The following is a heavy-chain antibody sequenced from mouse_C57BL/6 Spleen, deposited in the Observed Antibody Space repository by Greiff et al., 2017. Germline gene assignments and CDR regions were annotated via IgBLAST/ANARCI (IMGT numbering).Heavy chain of an antibody. CDR3: ARSGDYGGFDY. J-gene: IGHJ2*01. V-gene: IGHV1-76*01. CDR1: GYTFTVYY. CDR2: IYPGSGNT. D-gene: IGHD2-4*01. Sequence: QVQLQQSGAELVRPGASVKLSCKASGYTFTVYYINWVKQRPGQGLEWIARIYPGSGNTYYNEKFKGKATLTAEKSSSTAYMQLSSLTSEDSAVYYCARSGDYGGFDYWGQGTTLTVSS.